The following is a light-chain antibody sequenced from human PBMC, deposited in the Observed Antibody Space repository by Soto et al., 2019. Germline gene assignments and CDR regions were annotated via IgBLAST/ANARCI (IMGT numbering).Light chain of an antibody. CDR1: QRISNW. V-gene: IGKV1-5*01. Sequence: DIQMTQSPFTLSASAGARVTITCRASQRISNWLAWYHQTPGKAPKLLIFDASSLQSGVPSRFSGSGSGTEFTLTITSLQADDFGTYFCQQYNTYPLTFGGGTKVDIK. CDR2: DAS. J-gene: IGKJ4*01. CDR3: QQYNTYPLT.